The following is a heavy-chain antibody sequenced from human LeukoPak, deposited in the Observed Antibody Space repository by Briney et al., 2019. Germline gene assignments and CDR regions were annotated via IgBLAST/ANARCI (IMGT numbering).Heavy chain of an antibody. V-gene: IGHV3-30*03. CDR3: ARDLAWGAFDY. CDR1: GFTFSNYV. J-gene: IGHJ4*02. CDR2: IAHDGSNK. D-gene: IGHD7-27*01. Sequence: GGSLRLSCAASGFTFSNYVMQWVRQAPGKGLEWVALIAHDGSNKYYADSVKGRFTISRENSKSTVSLQMNSLRVEDTAVYYCARDLAWGAFDYWGQGTLVSVSS.